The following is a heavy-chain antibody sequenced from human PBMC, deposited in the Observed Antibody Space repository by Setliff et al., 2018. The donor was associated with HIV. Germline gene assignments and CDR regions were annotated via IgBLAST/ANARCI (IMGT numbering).Heavy chain of an antibody. Sequence: PGGSLRLSCAASGFTLSTYTMNWVRQAPGKGLEWVSNTKYDGSESYYVDSVKGRFIASTANAKNSLFLQMNSLKAEDTAVYYCARAYNVYDYRFDSIGYDYWGQGTLVTVSS. V-gene: IGHV3-7*03. CDR1: GFTLSTYT. D-gene: IGHD3-22*01. CDR2: TKYDGSES. CDR3: ARAYNVYDYRFDSIGYDY. J-gene: IGHJ4*02.